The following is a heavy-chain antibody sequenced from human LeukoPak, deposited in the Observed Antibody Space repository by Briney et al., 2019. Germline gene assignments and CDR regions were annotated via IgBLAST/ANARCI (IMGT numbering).Heavy chain of an antibody. J-gene: IGHJ4*02. V-gene: IGHV4-31*03. CDR2: IYHSGST. CDR1: GGSIRSSGYY. CDR3: TRANYYDSTGYLPVVYPSDY. D-gene: IGHD3-22*01. Sequence: PSETLSLTCTVSGGSIRSSGYYWSWIRQAPARGLEWIGYIYHSGSTYYNPSLKSRVTISLDTSKNQFSLKLRSVTAADTAVYYCTRANYYDSTGYLPVVYPSDYWGQGTLVTVSS.